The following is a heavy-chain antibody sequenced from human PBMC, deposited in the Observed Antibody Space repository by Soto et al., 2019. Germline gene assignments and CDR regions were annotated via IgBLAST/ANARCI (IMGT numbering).Heavy chain of an antibody. CDR1: GFTFSSYW. Sequence: GGSLRLSCAASGFTFSSYWMSWVRQAPGKGLEWVANIKQDGSEKYYVDSVKGRFTISRDNAKNSLYLQMNSLRAEDTAVYYCGREGGGDCSSTSCYSEMDYFDYWGQGTLVTVSS. V-gene: IGHV3-7*01. CDR2: IKQDGSEK. D-gene: IGHD2-2*01. CDR3: GREGGGDCSSTSCYSEMDYFDY. J-gene: IGHJ4*02.